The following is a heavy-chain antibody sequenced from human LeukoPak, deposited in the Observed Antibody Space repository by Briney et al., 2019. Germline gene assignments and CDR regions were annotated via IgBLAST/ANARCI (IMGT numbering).Heavy chain of an antibody. CDR1: GFTFSSYE. Sequence: GGSLRLSCAASGFTFSSYEMNWVGQAPGKGLEGVSYISSSGSTIYYADSVKGRFTISRDNAKNSLYLQMNSLRAEDTAVYYCARDEWDSSGWYGGAFDIWGQGTMVTVSS. CDR3: ARDEWDSSGWYGGAFDI. V-gene: IGHV3-48*03. J-gene: IGHJ3*02. D-gene: IGHD6-19*01. CDR2: ISSSGSTI.